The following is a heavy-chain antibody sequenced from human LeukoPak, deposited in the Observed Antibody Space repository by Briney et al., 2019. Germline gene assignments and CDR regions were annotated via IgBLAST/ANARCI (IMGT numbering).Heavy chain of an antibody. D-gene: IGHD3/OR15-3a*01. CDR3: AKQTGSGLFILP. Sequence: SSYAMSWVRQPPGKGLEWIGSIYYTGSTYYNASLKSRVTISIDTSKNQFSLKLTSVTAADTAVYYCAKQTGSGLFILPGGQGTLVTVSS. J-gene: IGHJ4*02. CDR2: IYYTGST. CDR1: SSYA. V-gene: IGHV4-39*01.